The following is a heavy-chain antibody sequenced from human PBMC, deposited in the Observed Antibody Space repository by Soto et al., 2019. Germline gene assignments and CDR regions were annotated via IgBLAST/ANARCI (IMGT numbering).Heavy chain of an antibody. CDR3: AREHPKGMIVGGEFDP. V-gene: IGHV1-18*01. CDR2: ISAYNGNT. Sequence: QVPLVQSGAEVKKPGASVKVSCKASGYTFTSYGISWVRQAPGQGLEWMGWISAYNGNTNFAQKLQGRVTMTTDTSTSTAYMELRSLRSDDTAVYYCAREHPKGMIVGGEFDPWGQGTLVTVSS. J-gene: IGHJ5*02. D-gene: IGHD3-22*01. CDR1: GYTFTSYG.